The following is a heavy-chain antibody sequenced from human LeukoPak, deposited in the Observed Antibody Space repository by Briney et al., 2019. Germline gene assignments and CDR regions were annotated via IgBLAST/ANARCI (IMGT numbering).Heavy chain of an antibody. D-gene: IGHD1-26*01. CDR3: TRSESGTYKGGFDF. J-gene: IGHJ4*02. Sequence: GGSLRLSCTASGFTFSNAGMNWVRQAPGKGLEWVGFIRSKTYGGTGEYAASVKGRFTISRDDSKSIAHLQMNSLKTEDTAVYYCTRSESGTYKGGFDFWGQGTLVTVSS. V-gene: IGHV3-49*04. CDR2: IRSKTYGGTG. CDR1: GFTFSNAG.